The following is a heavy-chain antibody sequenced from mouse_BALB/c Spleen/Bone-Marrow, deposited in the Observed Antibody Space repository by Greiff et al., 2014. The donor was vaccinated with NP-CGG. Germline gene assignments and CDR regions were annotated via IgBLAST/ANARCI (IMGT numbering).Heavy chain of an antibody. Sequence: EVMLVESGGGLVQPGGSLKLSCAASGFTFSSYGMSWVRQTPDKRLELVATINSNGGSTYYPDSVKGRITISRDNAKNTLYLQMSSLKSEDTAMYYCARDMITTRGFAYWGQGTLVTVSA. CDR2: INSNGGST. D-gene: IGHD2-4*01. J-gene: IGHJ3*01. CDR1: GFTFSSYG. V-gene: IGHV5-6-3*01. CDR3: ARDMITTRGFAY.